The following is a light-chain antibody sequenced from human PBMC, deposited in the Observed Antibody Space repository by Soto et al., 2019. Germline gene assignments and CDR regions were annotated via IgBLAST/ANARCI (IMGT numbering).Light chain of an antibody. J-gene: IGKJ2*01. V-gene: IGKV1-39*01. Sequence: DIQMTQSPSSLSASVGDRVTITCRASQSISSYLNWYQQKPGKAPKLLIYAASSLQSGVPSRFSGSGSGTDFTLTIKSLQPDDFATYYCQQSYRTPHTFGQGTKLEIK. CDR2: AAS. CDR1: QSISSY. CDR3: QQSYRTPHT.